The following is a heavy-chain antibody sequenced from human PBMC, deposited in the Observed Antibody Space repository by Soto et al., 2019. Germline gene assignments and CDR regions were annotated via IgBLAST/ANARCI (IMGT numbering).Heavy chain of an antibody. D-gene: IGHD3-9*01. CDR1: GDSVSSNSAA. CDR3: AREYYDILTGFCPAPNSLYYSMDL. J-gene: IGHJ6*03. Sequence: PSQTLSLTCAISGDSVSSNSAAWNWIRQSPSRGLEWLGRTYYRSKWYNDYAVSVKSRITINPDTSKNQFSLQLNSVTPEDTAVYYCAREYYDILTGFCPAPNSLYYSMDLWGKGPTVTVPS. CDR2: TYYRSKWYN. V-gene: IGHV6-1*01.